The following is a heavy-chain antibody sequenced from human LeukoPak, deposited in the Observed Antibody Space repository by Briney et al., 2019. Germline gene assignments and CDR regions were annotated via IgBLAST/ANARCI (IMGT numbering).Heavy chain of an antibody. CDR1: GFTFSSYW. Sequence: GGSLRLSCAASGFTFSSYWLHWVRHAPGEGLVWASRINTNGLTTTYADSVRGRFTISRDNAKNTVFLQMNSLRDEDTAKYYCVRSAFYGSTGYYFDYWGHGAQVTVSS. D-gene: IGHD3-10*01. J-gene: IGHJ4*01. CDR3: VRSAFYGSTGYYFDY. V-gene: IGHV3-74*03. CDR2: INTNGLTT.